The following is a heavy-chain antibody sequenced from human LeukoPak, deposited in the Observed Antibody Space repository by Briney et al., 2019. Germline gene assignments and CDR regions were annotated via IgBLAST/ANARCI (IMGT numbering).Heavy chain of an antibody. CDR3: AKDIVSYCSGGRCYSSAFDI. J-gene: IGHJ3*02. V-gene: IGHV3-53*05. CDR2: IYSGGST. D-gene: IGHD2-15*01. Sequence: TGGSLRLSCAASGFTVNNNYMSWVRQAPGKGLEWVSVIYSGGSTYYADSVKGRFTISRDNSKNTLYLQMNSLRVEDTAVYYCAKDIVSYCSGGRCYSSAFDIWGQGTMVIVSS. CDR1: GFTVNNNY.